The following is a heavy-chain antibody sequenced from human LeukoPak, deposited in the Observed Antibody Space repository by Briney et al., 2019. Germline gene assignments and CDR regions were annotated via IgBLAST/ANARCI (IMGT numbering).Heavy chain of an antibody. CDR2: TNQDGSEK. D-gene: IGHD3-22*01. Sequence: ETLSLTCAVSGGSIKSNNWWSWVRQAPGKGLEWVANTNQDGSEKYYVDSVKGRFTISRDNAKNSLYLQMNSLRAEDTALYYCAREGVVNGFDYWGQGTLVTVSS. CDR1: GGSIKSNNW. V-gene: IGHV3-7*03. CDR3: AREGVVNGFDY. J-gene: IGHJ4*02.